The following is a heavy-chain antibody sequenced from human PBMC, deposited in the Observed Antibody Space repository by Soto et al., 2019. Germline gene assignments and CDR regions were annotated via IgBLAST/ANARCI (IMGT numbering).Heavy chain of an antibody. V-gene: IGHV3-23*01. Sequence: EVQLLESGGGLVQPGGSLRLSCAVSGFSFSNSAMTWVLQAPGKGLEWVSGISGSGDITYNTDSVKCRFAISRDTSKKVVYVQKRSLRAKDTAVYYDAKVPQWVLRSPDVFFDYWGQGTL. CDR3: AKVPQWVLRSPDVFFDY. J-gene: IGHJ4*02. CDR1: GFSFSNSA. D-gene: IGHD3-22*01. CDR2: ISGSGDIT.